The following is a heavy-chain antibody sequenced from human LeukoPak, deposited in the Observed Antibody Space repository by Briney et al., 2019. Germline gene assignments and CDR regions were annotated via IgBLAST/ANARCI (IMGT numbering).Heavy chain of an antibody. D-gene: IGHD5-18*01. V-gene: IGHV4-39*07. Sequence: PSETLSLTCTVSGGSISSSSYYWGWIRQPPGKGLEWIGSIYYSGSTYYNPSLKSRVTISVDTSKNQFSLKLSSVTAADTAVYYCAREGGCSYGYNHQRRFDYWGQGTLVTVSS. CDR2: IYYSGST. CDR3: AREGGCSYGYNHQRRFDY. J-gene: IGHJ4*02. CDR1: GGSISSSSYY.